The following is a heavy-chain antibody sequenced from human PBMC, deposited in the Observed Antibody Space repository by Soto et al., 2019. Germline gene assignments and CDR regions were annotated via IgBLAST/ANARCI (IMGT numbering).Heavy chain of an antibody. CDR1: GGSSNIGGYY. V-gene: IGHV4-31*03. J-gene: IGHJ4*02. D-gene: IGHD3-3*02. CDR3: ARTAWHFFDY. CDR2: IYYSGST. Sequence: ASETLSLTCTVSGGSSNIGGYYWSWIRQHPGKGLEWIGYIYYSGSTFYNPSLKSRVNISFDTSKNQFSLKLNSVTAADTAVYYCARTAWHFFDYWGQGTLVTVSS.